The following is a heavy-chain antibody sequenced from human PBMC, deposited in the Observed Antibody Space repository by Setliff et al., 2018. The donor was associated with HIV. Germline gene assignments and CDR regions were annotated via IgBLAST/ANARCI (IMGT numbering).Heavy chain of an antibody. J-gene: IGHJ6*03. CDR3: AREGLQGSFEYYYYYMEV. CDR1: GYTFTDYY. CDR2: VIPNGGAT. Sequence: ASVKVSCKASGYTFTDYYIHWVRQAPGQGLEWMGRVIPNGGATIYAQKFQGRITMTSDTSISTAYMELSRLRSDDTAVYYCAREGLQGSFEYYYYYMEVWGKGTTVIVSS. D-gene: IGHD2-15*01. V-gene: IGHV1-2*06.